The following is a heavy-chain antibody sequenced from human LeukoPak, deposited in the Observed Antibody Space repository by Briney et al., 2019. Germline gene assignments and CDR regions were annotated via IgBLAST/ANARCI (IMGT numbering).Heavy chain of an antibody. V-gene: IGHV3-21*01. CDR2: ISSGGGYI. D-gene: IGHD1-26*01. J-gene: IGHJ4*02. CDR3: ARDSGSYYAFDY. CDR1: GFTFSSYT. Sequence: PGGSLRLSCAASGFTFSSYTMNWVRQAPGKGLEWVSSISSGGGYIYYADSVKGRFTISRDNAKNSLYLQMNSLRAEDTAVYYCARDSGSYYAFDYWGQGTLVTVSS.